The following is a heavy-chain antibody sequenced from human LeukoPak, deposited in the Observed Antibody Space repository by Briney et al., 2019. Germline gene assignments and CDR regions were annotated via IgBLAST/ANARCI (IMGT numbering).Heavy chain of an antibody. CDR2: ISWDGLNT. CDR3: VKEASPYGGGYSWGCSLYFYN. J-gene: IGHJ4*02. CDR1: GFTFNDYA. Sequence: TGGSLRLSCAASGFTFNDYAMHWVRQVPGEGLEWVSLISWDGLNTVYGDSVKGRFSISRDNSKNSVYVQMNSLRVDDPALYYCVKEASPYGGGYSWGCSLYFYNWGQGTQVIVSS. V-gene: IGHV3-43D*04. D-gene: IGHD4-23*01.